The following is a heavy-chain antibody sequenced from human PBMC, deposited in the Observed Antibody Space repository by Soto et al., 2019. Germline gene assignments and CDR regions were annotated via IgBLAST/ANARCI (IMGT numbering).Heavy chain of an antibody. CDR2: ISYRGST. CDR3: ARLVGNDILTGYYLDYYYYMDV. V-gene: IGHV4-59*02. Sequence: PSETLSLTCTVSGGSVSTYYWSWIRQPPGKGLEWIGYISYRGSTNYNPSLKSRVTISVDTSENQFSLRLSSVTAADAAVYSCARLVGNDILTGYYLDYYYYMDVWGKGTTVTVSS. CDR1: GGSVSTYY. D-gene: IGHD3-9*01. J-gene: IGHJ6*03.